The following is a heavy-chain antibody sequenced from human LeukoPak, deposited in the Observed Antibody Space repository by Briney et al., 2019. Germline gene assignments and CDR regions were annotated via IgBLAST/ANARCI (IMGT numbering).Heavy chain of an antibody. V-gene: IGHV1-2*02. J-gene: IGHJ6*02. CDR3: ARRFYYAMDV. Sequence: GASVKVSCKASGYSFTGYFMQWVRQAPGRGLEWMGWINPNSGDTNYAQKFQGRVTMTRDTSISTAYMELSRLRPDDAAVYYCARRFYYAMDVWGQGTTVTVSS. D-gene: IGHD3-16*01. CDR2: INPNSGDT. CDR1: GYSFTGYF.